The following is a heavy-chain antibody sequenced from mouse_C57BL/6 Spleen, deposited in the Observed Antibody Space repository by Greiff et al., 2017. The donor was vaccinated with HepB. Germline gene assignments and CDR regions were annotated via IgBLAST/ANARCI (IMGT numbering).Heavy chain of an antibody. CDR2: IDPSDSET. J-gene: IGHJ4*01. Sequence: VQLQQPGAELVRPGSSVKLSCKASGYTFTSYWMHWVKQRPIQGLEWIGNIDPSDSETHYNQKFKDKATLTVDKSSSTAYMQLSSLTSEDSAVYYCAVTWDYGSSPYYYAMDYWGQGTSVTVSS. CDR1: GYTFTSYW. V-gene: IGHV1-52*01. D-gene: IGHD1-1*01. CDR3: AVTWDYGSSPYYYAMDY.